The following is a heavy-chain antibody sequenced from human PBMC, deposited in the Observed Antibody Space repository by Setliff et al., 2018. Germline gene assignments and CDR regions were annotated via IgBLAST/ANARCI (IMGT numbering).Heavy chain of an antibody. Sequence: ASVKVSCKASGGTFSSYAISWVRQAPGQGLEWMGGIIPIFGTANYAQKFQGRVTITADESPSKAYRELSSLRSEETAVYYGARAGGGEFGELRYYYYYYYMDVWGKGTTVTVSS. CDR3: ARAGGGEFGELRYYYYYYYMDV. V-gene: IGHV1-69*13. D-gene: IGHD3-10*01. CDR1: GGTFSSYA. J-gene: IGHJ6*03. CDR2: IIPIFGTA.